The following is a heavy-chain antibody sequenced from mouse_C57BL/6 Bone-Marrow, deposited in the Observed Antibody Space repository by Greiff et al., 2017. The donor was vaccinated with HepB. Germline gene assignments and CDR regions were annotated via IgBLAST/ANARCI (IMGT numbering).Heavy chain of an antibody. CDR2: IYPRSGNT. CDR1: GYTFTSYG. J-gene: IGHJ2*01. Sequence: QVQLQQSGAELARPGASVKLSCKASGYTFTSYGISWVKQRTGQGLEWIGEIYPRSGNTYYNEKFKGKATLTADKSSSTAYMELRSLTSEDSAVYCGVYGSSYVYYFDYWGQGTTLTVSS. D-gene: IGHD1-1*01. V-gene: IGHV1-81*01. CDR3: VYGSSYVYYFDY.